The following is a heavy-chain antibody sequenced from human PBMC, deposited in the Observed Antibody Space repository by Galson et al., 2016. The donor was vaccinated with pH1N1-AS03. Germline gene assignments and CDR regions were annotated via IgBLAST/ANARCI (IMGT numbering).Heavy chain of an antibody. D-gene: IGHD4/OR15-4a*01. V-gene: IGHV3-64*01. CDR1: GFTFSSYA. CDR2: ISGNGFST. Sequence: SLRLSCAVGGFTFSSYAMFWLRQAPGKGLEYVSAISGNGFSTYYANSVTDRLTVSRDKSKNTLYLQMGSLRVEDMAVYYCARGPVSYANYWFPPPDYWGQGTLVTVSS. J-gene: IGHJ4*02. CDR3: ARGPVSYANYWFPPPDY.